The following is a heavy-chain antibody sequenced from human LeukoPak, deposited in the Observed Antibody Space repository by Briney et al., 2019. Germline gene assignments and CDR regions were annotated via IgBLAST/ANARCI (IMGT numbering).Heavy chain of an antibody. D-gene: IGHD7-27*01. Sequence: SVKVSCKASGGTFSSYAISWVRQAPGQGLEWMGGIIPIFGTANYAQKFQGRVTITADESTSTAYMELSSLRSEDTAVYYCASPLPRNYYYYGMDVWAKGPRSPSP. J-gene: IGHJ6*02. CDR3: ASPLPRNYYYYGMDV. CDR2: IIPIFGTA. CDR1: GGTFSSYA. V-gene: IGHV1-69*13.